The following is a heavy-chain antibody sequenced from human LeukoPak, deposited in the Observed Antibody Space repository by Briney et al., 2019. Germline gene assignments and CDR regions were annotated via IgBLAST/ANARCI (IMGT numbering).Heavy chain of an antibody. CDR1: RETCRECV. V-gene: IGHV1-2*02. D-gene: IGHD6-6*01. CDR2: INPNSGGT. Sequence: ASQKVSCKACRETCRECVLLWVGHAPLQKIEWMGWINPNSGGTNYAQKFQGRVTLTRDTSISTAYMELSRLRSDDTAVYYCARDISGSSSGYYYYYMDVWGKGTTVTVSS. J-gene: IGHJ6*03. CDR3: ARDISGSSSGYYYYYMDV.